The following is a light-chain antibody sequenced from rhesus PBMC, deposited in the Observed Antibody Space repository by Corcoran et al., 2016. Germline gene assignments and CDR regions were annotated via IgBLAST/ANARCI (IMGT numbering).Light chain of an antibody. V-gene: IGKV3S9*01. CDR1: QSVSSY. CDR3: QQYNNWNS. CDR2: GAS. Sequence: EIVMTQSPATLSLSPGERATLSCRASQSVSSYVAWYQQKPEQATRLLISGASSRATGLPDRVSGSGSVTDFTLIISSLEPEDVGVYYCQQYNNWNSFGQGTKVEIK. J-gene: IGKJ2*01.